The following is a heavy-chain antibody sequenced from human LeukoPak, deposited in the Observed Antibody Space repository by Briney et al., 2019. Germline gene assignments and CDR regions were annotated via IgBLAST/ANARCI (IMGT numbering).Heavy chain of an antibody. D-gene: IGHD3-16*01. V-gene: IGHV5-51*01. CDR3: ARRGNYGDY. CDR2: IFPGDSDT. CDR1: GYSFTSYW. Sequence: GESLNISCKGSGYSFTSYWIGWVRQMPRKGLEWVGMIFPGDSDTRYSPSFHAQLTISTDKSVSTAYLQGSRLKASDTAMYYCARRGNYGDYWGQGTLVTVSS. J-gene: IGHJ4*02.